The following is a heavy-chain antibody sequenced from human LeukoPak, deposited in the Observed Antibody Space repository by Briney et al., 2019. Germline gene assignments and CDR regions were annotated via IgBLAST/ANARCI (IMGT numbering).Heavy chain of an antibody. CDR1: GFTFSSYS. J-gene: IGHJ4*02. CDR3: ATTHCRSTSCWNGDFDY. V-gene: IGHV3-21*01. D-gene: IGHD2-2*01. Sequence: GGSLRLACAASGFTFSSYSMNWVRQAPGKGLEWISSSSNSSSYIYYADSVKGRFTISRDNAKNSLYLQMNSLRAEDTAVYYCATTHCRSTSCWNGDFDYWGQGTLVTVSS. CDR2: SSNSSSYI.